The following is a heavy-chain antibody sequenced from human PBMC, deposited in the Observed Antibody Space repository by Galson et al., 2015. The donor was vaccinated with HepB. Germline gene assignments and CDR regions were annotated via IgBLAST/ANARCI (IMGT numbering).Heavy chain of an antibody. Sequence: SLRLSCAASGFTFSNYGMHWVRQAPGKGLEWVAVIRYDGSNKYYADSVKGRFTISRDSPKNTLYLQMHSLRAEDTAVYYCARDRRGGREMELDNWGQGTLVTVSS. CDR1: GFTFSNYG. V-gene: IGHV3-33*01. CDR3: ARDRRGGREMELDN. J-gene: IGHJ4*02. CDR2: IRYDGSNK. D-gene: IGHD1-26*01.